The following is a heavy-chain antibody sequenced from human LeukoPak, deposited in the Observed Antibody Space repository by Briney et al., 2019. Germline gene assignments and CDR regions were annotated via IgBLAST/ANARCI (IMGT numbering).Heavy chain of an antibody. CDR2: IYSSGGT. V-gene: IGHV4-59*01. J-gene: IGHJ4*02. D-gene: IGHD6-19*01. CDR3: ARALRGGAVAAYLDY. Sequence: PSETLSLTCTVSGGSISSYYWSWIRQPPGKGLEWIGYIYSSGGTNYNPSLKSRVTISVDTSKNQFSLKLSSVTAADTAVYYCARALRGGAVAAYLDYWGQGTLVTVSS. CDR1: GGSISSYY.